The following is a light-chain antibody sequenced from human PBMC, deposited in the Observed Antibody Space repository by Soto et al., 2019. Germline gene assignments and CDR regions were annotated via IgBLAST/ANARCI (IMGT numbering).Light chain of an antibody. J-gene: IGKJ4*01. CDR2: GAS. CDR3: QQYGSSPLT. CDR1: QSVSSNY. Sequence: EIVLTQSPGTLSLSPGERATLSCRASQSVSSNYLAWYQQKPGQAPRLLIYGASSRATGIPDRFSGSGSGTDFTLTISRLDPEDFAVYHSQQYGSSPLTFGGGTKVEI. V-gene: IGKV3-20*01.